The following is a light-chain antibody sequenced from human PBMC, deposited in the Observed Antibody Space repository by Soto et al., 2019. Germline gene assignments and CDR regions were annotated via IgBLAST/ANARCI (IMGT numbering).Light chain of an antibody. Sequence: EIVMTQSPAILSVSPGERATLSCRASQSVSSKLAWYQQKAGQAPRLLIYGVSTRATGIPARFSGSGSGTDFTLTISSLQSEDFAVYYCHQYNNWPPTFGGGTKVEIK. J-gene: IGKJ4*01. V-gene: IGKV3-15*01. CDR1: QSVSSK. CDR2: GVS. CDR3: HQYNNWPPT.